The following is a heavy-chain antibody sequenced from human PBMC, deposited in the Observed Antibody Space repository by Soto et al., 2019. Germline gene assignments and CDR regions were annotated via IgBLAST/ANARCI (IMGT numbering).Heavy chain of an antibody. CDR2: IYPGESDT. Sequence: PAESLKISCKGSGYSFTSYWLGWLRQMPGKGLEWMVIIYPGESDTRYSPSFQGQVTISADQSISTAYLQWSSLKALDTAMYYFATNREGQLAAFGIWGQGTMVTVSS. V-gene: IGHV5-51*01. CDR3: ATNREGQLAAFGI. J-gene: IGHJ3*02. D-gene: IGHD6-6*01. CDR1: GYSFTSYW.